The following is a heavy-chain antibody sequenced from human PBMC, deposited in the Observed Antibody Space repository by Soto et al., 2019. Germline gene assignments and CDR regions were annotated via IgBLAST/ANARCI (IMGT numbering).Heavy chain of an antibody. D-gene: IGHD6-19*01. CDR1: VGTFSSYA. CDR2: IIPIFGTA. CDR3: ARLIAVAGTIWFDP. V-gene: IGHV1-69*01. J-gene: IGHJ5*02. Sequence: QVQLVQSGAEVKKPGSSVKVSCKASVGTFSSYAISWVRQAPGQGLEWMGGIIPIFGTANYAQKFQGRVTITADESTSTAYMELSSLRSEDTAVYYCARLIAVAGTIWFDPWGQGTLVTVSS.